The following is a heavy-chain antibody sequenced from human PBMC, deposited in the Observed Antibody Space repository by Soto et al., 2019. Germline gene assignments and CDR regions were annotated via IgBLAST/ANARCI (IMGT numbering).Heavy chain of an antibody. D-gene: IGHD3-9*01. CDR3: AKGPRGSYYDILTGYYTFDY. V-gene: IGHV3-23*01. Sequence: EVQLLESGGGLVQPGGSLRLSCAASGFTFSSYAMSWVRQAAGKGLEWVSAISGNGGSTYYADSVKGRFTISRDNSKNTLYLQMNILRAEDTAVYYCAKGPRGSYYDILTGYYTFDYWGQGTLVTVSS. CDR2: ISGNGGST. CDR1: GFTFSSYA. J-gene: IGHJ4*02.